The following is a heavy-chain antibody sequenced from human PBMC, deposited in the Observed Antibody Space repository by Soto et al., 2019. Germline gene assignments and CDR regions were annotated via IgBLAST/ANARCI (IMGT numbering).Heavy chain of an antibody. CDR3: ATVFEH. CDR1: GITFSGYW. Sequence: VPLVESGGGSVQPGGSLRLSCVASGITFSGYWMHWVRQVPGKGLVWVARVDSAGSGTSYADSVKGRFTISRDNAKNTMSLQMDSLRVEDTAVYYCATVFEHWGPGTPVTVS. CDR2: VDSAGSGT. V-gene: IGHV3-74*01. J-gene: IGHJ4*02.